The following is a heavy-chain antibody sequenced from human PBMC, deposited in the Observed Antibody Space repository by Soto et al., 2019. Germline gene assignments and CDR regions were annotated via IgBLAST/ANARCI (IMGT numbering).Heavy chain of an antibody. D-gene: IGHD3-16*01. Sequence: EVQLVESGGGLVQPGGSLRLSCAASGFTVSSNYMSWVRQAPGKGLEWVSVVYIGGNTYYAESVEVRFTISRDNFQTMLYLQMNCLGAADTAVFYCAGSVGGGFDYWGQGTLVTVSS. CDR3: AGSVGGGFDY. J-gene: IGHJ4*02. CDR1: GFTVSSNY. V-gene: IGHV3-66*01. CDR2: VYIGGNT.